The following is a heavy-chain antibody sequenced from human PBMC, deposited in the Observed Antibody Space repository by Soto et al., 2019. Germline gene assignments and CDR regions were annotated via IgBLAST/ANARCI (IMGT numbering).Heavy chain of an antibody. D-gene: IGHD2-2*01. CDR2: ISSSGSTI. Sequence: SLRLSCAASGFTCSRFEMNWFRQAPGKRLEWVSYISSSGSTIYYADSVKGRFTISRDNAKNSLYLQMNSLRVEDTSVYYCASQPAVWPYNWFDPWGQGTLVTVSS. CDR3: ASQPAVWPYNWFDP. CDR1: GFTCSRFE. V-gene: IGHV3-48*03. J-gene: IGHJ5*02.